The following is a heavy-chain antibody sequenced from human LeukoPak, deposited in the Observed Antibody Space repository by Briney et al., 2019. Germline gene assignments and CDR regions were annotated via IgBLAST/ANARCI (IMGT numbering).Heavy chain of an antibody. CDR3: ARGRNYCSSTSCYKNPGYYYYYYMDV. CDR2: INHSGST. J-gene: IGHJ6*03. V-gene: IGHV4-34*01. Sequence: SETLSLTCAVYGGSFSGYYWSWIRQPPGKGLEWIGEINHSGSTNYNPSLNSRVTISVETSKNQFSLKLRSVTAADTAVYYCARGRNYCSSTSCYKNPGYYYYYYMDVWGKGTTVTVSS. CDR1: GGSFSGYY. D-gene: IGHD2-2*02.